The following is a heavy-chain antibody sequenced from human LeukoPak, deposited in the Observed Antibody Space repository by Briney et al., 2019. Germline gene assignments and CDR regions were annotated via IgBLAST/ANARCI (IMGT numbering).Heavy chain of an antibody. J-gene: IGHJ4*02. CDR2: INHSGST. D-gene: IGHD4-23*01. CDR3: ARTPFDYGGNSGNY. V-gene: IGHV4-34*01. CDR1: GGSFSGYY. Sequence: SETLSLTCAVYGGSFSGYYWSWIRQPPGKGLEWIGEINHSGSTNYNPSLKSRVTISVDTSKNQFSLKLSSVTAADTAAYYCARTPFDYGGNSGNYWGQGTLVTVSS.